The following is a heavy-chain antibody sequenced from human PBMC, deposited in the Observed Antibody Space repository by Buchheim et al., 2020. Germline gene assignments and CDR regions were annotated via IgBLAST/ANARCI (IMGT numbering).Heavy chain of an antibody. CDR3: AKEGVKEGYYDSSGYCPFDY. J-gene: IGHJ4*02. D-gene: IGHD3-22*01. CDR2: ISGSGGST. V-gene: IGHV3-23*01. CDR1: GFTFSSYA. Sequence: EVQLLESGGGLVQPGGSLRLSCAASGFTFSSYAMSWVRQAPGKGLEWVSGISGSGGSTYYADSVKGRVTISTDNSTNTPYLQMKSLRAEDTAVYYCAKEGVKEGYYDSSGYCPFDYWGQGTL.